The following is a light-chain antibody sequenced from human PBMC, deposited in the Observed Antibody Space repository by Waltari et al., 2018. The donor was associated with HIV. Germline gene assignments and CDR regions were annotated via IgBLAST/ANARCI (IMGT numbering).Light chain of an antibody. Sequence: IVLTQSPPTLSSSRGEGATLSCRASQSVSSYLAWYQQKPGQAPRLLIYDASNRATGIPARFSGSGSGTDFTLTISSLEPEDFAVYYCQQRSNWPPIFTFGPGTKVDIK. CDR2: DAS. J-gene: IGKJ3*01. V-gene: IGKV3-11*01. CDR3: QQRSNWPPIFT. CDR1: QSVSSY.